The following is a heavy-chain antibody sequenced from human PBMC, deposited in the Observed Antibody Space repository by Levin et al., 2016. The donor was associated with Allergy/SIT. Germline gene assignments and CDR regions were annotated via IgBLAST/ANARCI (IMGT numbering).Heavy chain of an antibody. V-gene: IGHV5-10-1*01. CDR2: IDPSDSYT. CDR3: ARPIFPRRGYCSSTSCYSDRTTFDY. Sequence: VRQMPGKGLEWMGRIDPSDSYTNYSPSFQGHVTISADKSISTAYLQWSSLKASDTAMYYCARPIFPRRGYCSSTSCYSDRTTFDYWGQGTLVTVSS. J-gene: IGHJ4*02. D-gene: IGHD2-2*01.